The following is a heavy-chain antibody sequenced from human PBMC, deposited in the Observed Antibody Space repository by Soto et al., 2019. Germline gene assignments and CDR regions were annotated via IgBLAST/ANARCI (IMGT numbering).Heavy chain of an antibody. CDR1: GFTFNTYA. J-gene: IGHJ4*02. Sequence: EVQLLESGGGLVQPGGSLRLSCAASGFTFNTYAMSWVRQAPGKGLDWVSGISSSGDTTYYADSVKGRFTISRDNSKNTLYLEMTSVRAEDTALYYCAKTWSGAYFDYWGQGTLVAVSS. CDR2: ISSSGDTT. V-gene: IGHV3-23*01. CDR3: AKTWSGAYFDY. D-gene: IGHD3-3*01.